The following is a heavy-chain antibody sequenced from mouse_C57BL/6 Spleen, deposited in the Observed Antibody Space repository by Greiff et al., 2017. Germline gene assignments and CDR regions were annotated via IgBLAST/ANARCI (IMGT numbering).Heavy chain of an antibody. CDR3: ARFLYGNLDY. D-gene: IGHD2-1*01. V-gene: IGHV7-3*01. J-gene: IGHJ2*01. CDR1: GFTFTDYY. CDR2: IRNKANGYTT. Sequence: EVKLMESGGGLVQPGGSLSLSCAASGFTFTDYYMSWVRQPPGKALEWLGFIRNKANGYTTEYSASVKGRFTISRDKSQSILYLQMNALEAEDSATYCWARFLYGNLDYWGKGTTLTVAS.